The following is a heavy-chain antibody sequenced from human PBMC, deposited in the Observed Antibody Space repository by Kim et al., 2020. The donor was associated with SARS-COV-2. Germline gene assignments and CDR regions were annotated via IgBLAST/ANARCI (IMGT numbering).Heavy chain of an antibody. V-gene: IGHV3-33*02. D-gene: IGHD6-19*01. CDR3: AKGPSGGWSGVPCDY. Sequence: SGRGRCTISRDNTTNTLCLQMNSLRAEDTAVYYCAKGPSGGWSGVPCDYWGQGTLVTVSS. J-gene: IGHJ4*02.